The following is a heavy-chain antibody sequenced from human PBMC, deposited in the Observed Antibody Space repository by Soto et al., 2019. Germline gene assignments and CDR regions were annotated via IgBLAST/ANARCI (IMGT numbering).Heavy chain of an antibody. Sequence: EVQVVESGGGLVKPGGPLSPSWAASGFTFVGYSWNWVPQAQGKGLGWVSSISSSSSYIYYADSVKGRFTISRDNAKNSLYLQMNSLRAEDTAVYYCARVGGGYQLLHAFDIWGQGTMVTVSS. CDR3: ARVGGGYQLLHAFDI. V-gene: IGHV3-21*01. CDR1: GFTFVGYS. CDR2: ISSSSSYI. J-gene: IGHJ3*02. D-gene: IGHD2-2*01.